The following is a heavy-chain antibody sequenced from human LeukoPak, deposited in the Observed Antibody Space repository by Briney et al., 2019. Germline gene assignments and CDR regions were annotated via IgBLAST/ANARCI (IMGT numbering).Heavy chain of an antibody. CDR3: ARRGGYGGTVFDI. V-gene: IGHV4-59*08. J-gene: IGHJ3*02. CDR2: IYYSGSI. D-gene: IGHD4-23*01. Sequence: NPSETLSLTCTVSGGSISSYYWSWIRQPPGKGLEWIGYIYYSGSINYNPSLKSRVTISVDTSKNQFSLKLSSVTAADAAVYYCARRGGYGGTVFDIWGQGTMVTVSS. CDR1: GGSISSYY.